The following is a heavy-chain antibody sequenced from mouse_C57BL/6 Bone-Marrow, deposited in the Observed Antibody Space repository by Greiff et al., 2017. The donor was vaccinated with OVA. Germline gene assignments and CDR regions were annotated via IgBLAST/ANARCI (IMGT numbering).Heavy chain of an antibody. Sequence: QVQLKESGPGLVAPSQSLSITCTVSGFSLTSYGVHWVRQPPGKGLEWLVVIWSDGSTTYNSALKSRLSISKDNSKSQVFLKMNSLQTDDTAMYYCARQNDYGSTYAMDYWGQGTSVTVSS. J-gene: IGHJ4*01. D-gene: IGHD1-1*01. V-gene: IGHV2-6-1*01. CDR2: IWSDGST. CDR3: ARQNDYGSTYAMDY. CDR1: GFSLTSYG.